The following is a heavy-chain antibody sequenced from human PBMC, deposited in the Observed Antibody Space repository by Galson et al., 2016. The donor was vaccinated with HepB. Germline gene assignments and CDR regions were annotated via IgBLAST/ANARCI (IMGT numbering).Heavy chain of an antibody. CDR3: ARGGRERWDAFDV. CDR1: GFTFSSYS. V-gene: IGHV3-21*06. Sequence: SLRLSCAASGFTFSSYSMNWVRLAPGKGLEWVSSISSSSSHINYADSVKGRFTISRDNAKNLLYLQMNSLRAEDTAVYYCARGGRERWDAFDVWGQGTMVTVSS. J-gene: IGHJ3*01. D-gene: IGHD1-14*01. CDR2: ISSSSSHI.